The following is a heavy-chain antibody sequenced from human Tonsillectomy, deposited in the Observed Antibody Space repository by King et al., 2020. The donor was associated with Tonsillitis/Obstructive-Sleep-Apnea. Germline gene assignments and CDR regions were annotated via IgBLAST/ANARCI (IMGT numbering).Heavy chain of an antibody. V-gene: IGHV3-21*01. J-gene: IGHJ4*02. D-gene: IGHD6-19*01. CDR3: ARDSSGWSRDY. CDR2: INTENYI. CDR1: GFAFSSYS. Sequence: QLVQSGGGLVKPGGSLRLSCAASGFAFSSYSMSWVRQAPGKGLEWVSTINTENYIYYAGSLKGRLTISRDNAKNSLYLQMDSLGAEDTAVYYCARDSSGWSRDYWGQGTLVTVSS.